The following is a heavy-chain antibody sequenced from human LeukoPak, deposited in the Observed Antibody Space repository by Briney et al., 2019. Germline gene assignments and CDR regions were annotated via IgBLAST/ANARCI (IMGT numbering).Heavy chain of an antibody. Sequence: GGSLRLSCAASGFTFSSYAMSWVRQAPGKGLEWVSAISGSGGSTYYADSVKGRFTISRDNSKNTLYLQMNSLRAEDTAVYCCAKDRDRGYDSSGYYFDYWGQGTLVTVSS. CDR2: ISGSGGST. V-gene: IGHV3-23*01. CDR3: AKDRDRGYDSSGYYFDY. J-gene: IGHJ4*02. CDR1: GFTFSSYA. D-gene: IGHD3-22*01.